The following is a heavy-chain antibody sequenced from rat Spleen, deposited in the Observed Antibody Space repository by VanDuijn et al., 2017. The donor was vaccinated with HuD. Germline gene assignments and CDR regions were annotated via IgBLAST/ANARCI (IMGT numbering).Heavy chain of an antibody. CDR2: ISSGGTS. D-gene: IGHD1-1*01. V-gene: IGHV2-15*01. J-gene: IGHJ2*01. CDR1: GFSLTSYT. CDR3: TRVGYYSGENFDY. Sequence: QVQLKESGPGLVQPSQTLSLTCTVSGFSLTSYTLSWVRQSPGKGLEWIGAISSGGTSYYNSVLNPRVSISRDISKSQVFLKMNSLQTDDTAIYYCTRVGYYSGENFDYWGQGVMVTVSS.